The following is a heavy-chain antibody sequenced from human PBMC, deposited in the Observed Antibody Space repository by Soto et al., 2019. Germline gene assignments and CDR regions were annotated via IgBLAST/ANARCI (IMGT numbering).Heavy chain of an antibody. CDR3: ARVWTKTASPPEDAFDI. CDR2: ISYDGSNK. V-gene: IGHV3-30-3*01. Sequence: WGSLRLCGAASGFTFSIYAMHWVRQAPGKGLEWVAVISYDGSNKYYADSVKGRFTISRDNSKNTLYLQMNSLRAEDTAVYYCARVWTKTASPPEDAFDIWRQATMVTVSS. CDR1: GFTFSIYA. D-gene: IGHD2-21*02. J-gene: IGHJ3*02.